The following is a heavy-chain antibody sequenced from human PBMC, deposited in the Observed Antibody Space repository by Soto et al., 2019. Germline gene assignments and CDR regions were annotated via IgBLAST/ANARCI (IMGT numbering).Heavy chain of an antibody. Sequence: EVQLLESGGGLIQPGGSLRLSCAASGFTFINYAMSWVRQAPGKGLEWVSAISGGGGSTYYADSVKGPFTISRDNSNITMYMQINSLRAEHTAVYYCAKAGNYDNVVVVAATRKLDYWGQGTLVTDSS. CDR1: GFTFINYA. V-gene: IGHV3-23*01. CDR2: ISGGGGST. CDR3: AKAGNYDNVVVVAATRKLDY. D-gene: IGHD2-15*01. J-gene: IGHJ4*02.